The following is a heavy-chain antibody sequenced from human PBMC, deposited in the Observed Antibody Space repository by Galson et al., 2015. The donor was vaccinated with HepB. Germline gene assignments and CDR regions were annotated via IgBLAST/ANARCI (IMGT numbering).Heavy chain of an antibody. J-gene: IGHJ5*02. CDR2: INHSGNT. V-gene: IGHV4-34*01. D-gene: IGHD2-15*01. CDR1: VGSFSGYY. Sequence: ETLSLTCAVYVGSFSGYYWSWIRQPPGKGLEWIGEINHSGNTNYNPSLKSRVTISVDTSKNQFSLKLSSVTAADTAVYYCARGGYCTGDGCHSALGFDPWGQRLLVTVSS. CDR3: ARGGYCTGDGCHSALGFDP.